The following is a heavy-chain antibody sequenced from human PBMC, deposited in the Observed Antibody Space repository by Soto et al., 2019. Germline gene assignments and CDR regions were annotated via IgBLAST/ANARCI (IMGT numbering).Heavy chain of an antibody. CDR1: GFTFSTYA. D-gene: IGHD4-17*01. CDR3: AKGGTTVVTDFDY. CDR2: ISGSGGTT. V-gene: IGHV3-23*01. J-gene: IGHJ4*01. Sequence: GGSLRLSCAASGFTFSTYAMSWVRQAQGRGLEWVSTISGSGGTTYYADSVKGRFTISRDKSKNTLFLQMNSLRAEDTALYYCAKGGTTVVTDFDYWGHGALVTVSS.